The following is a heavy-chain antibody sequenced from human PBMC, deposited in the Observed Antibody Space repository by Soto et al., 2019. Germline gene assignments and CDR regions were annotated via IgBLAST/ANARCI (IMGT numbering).Heavy chain of an antibody. V-gene: IGHV3-23*01. CDR2: ISGSGGST. CDR1: GFTFSGYA. D-gene: IGHD2-21*02. Sequence: EVQLLESGGGLVQPGGSLRLSCEASGFTFSGYAMSWVRQAPGKGLEWAPAISGSGGSTYYADSVKGRFTISRDNSKNTLYLQMNSLRAEDTAVYYCAKSVVTASRFYYYYGMDVWGQGTTVTVSS. J-gene: IGHJ6*02. CDR3: AKSVVTASRFYYYYGMDV.